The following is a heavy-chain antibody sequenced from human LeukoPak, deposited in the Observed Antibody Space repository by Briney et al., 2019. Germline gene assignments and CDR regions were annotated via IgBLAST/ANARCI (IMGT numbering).Heavy chain of an antibody. J-gene: IGHJ4*02. CDR3: VRSSSSIFDY. CDR1: GGSFSGYY. V-gene: IGHV4-59*08. Sequence: SETLSLTCAVYGGSFSGYYWSWIRQPPGKGLEWIGYIYYSGSTNYNPSLKSRVTISVDTSKNQFSLKLSSVTAADTAVYYCVRSSSSIFDYWGQGTLVTVSS. D-gene: IGHD6-6*01. CDR2: IYYSGST.